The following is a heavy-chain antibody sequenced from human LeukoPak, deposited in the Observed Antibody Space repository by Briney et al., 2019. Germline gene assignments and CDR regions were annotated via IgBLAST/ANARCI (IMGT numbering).Heavy chain of an antibody. J-gene: IGHJ6*03. Sequence: PGGSLRLSCAASGLTFSSYSMNWVRQAPGKGLERVSYISSSSSTIYYADSVKGRFTISRDNAKNSLYLQMNSLRAEDTAVYYCARAHYYDSSGYYYYYYYYYMDVWGKGITVTVSS. CDR3: ARAHYYDSSGYYYYYYYYYMDV. V-gene: IGHV3-48*01. D-gene: IGHD3-22*01. CDR1: GLTFSSYS. CDR2: ISSSSSTI.